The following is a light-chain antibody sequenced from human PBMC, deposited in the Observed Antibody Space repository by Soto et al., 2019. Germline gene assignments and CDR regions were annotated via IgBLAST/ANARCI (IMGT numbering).Light chain of an antibody. CDR1: QSVSNNY. CDR3: QQRSNWHSIT. CDR2: DAS. Sequence: EILFTQSPGTLSLSPGQRGTLSCRASQSVSNNYLAWYQQKPGQAPRLIIYDASNRATGIPARFSGSGSGTDFTLTISSLEPEDFAVYYCQQRSNWHSITFGQGTRLEIK. J-gene: IGKJ5*01. V-gene: IGKV3D-11*02.